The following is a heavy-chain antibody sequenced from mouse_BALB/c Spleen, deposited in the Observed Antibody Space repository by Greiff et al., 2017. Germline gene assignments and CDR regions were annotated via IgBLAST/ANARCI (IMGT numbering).Heavy chain of an antibody. CDR3: ARFFTTATY. V-gene: IGHV1-7*01. CDR1: GYTFTSYW. Sequence: QVHVKQSGAELAKPGASVKMSCKASGYTFTSYWMHWVKQRPGQGLEWIGYINPSTGYTEYNQKFKDKATLTADKSSSTAYMQLSSLTSEDSAVYYCARFFTTATYWGQGTLVTVSA. D-gene: IGHD1-2*01. CDR2: INPSTGYT. J-gene: IGHJ3*01.